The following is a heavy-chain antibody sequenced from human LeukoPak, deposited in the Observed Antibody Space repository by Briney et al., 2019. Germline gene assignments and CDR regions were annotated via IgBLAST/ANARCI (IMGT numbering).Heavy chain of an antibody. CDR1: GYTLTELS. V-gene: IGHV1-24*01. J-gene: IGHJ3*02. D-gene: IGHD3-10*01. CDR2: FDPEDGET. CDR3: ATVTMVRGISVFDI. Sequence: ASVKVSCKVSGYTLTELSMHWVRQAPGKGLEWMGGFDPEDGETIYAQKFQGRVTMTEDTSTDTAYMELSSLRSGDTAVYYCATVTMVRGISVFDIWGQGTMVTVSS.